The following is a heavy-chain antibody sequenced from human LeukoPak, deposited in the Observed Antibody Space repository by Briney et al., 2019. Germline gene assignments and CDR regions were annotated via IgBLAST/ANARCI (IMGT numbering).Heavy chain of an antibody. CDR2: IYPGDSDT. D-gene: IGHD3-22*01. J-gene: IGHJ3*02. CDR3: ASSDSSGLDAFDI. Sequence: GESLQISCKGSGYSFTSYWIGWVRQMPGKGLEWMGIIYPGDSDTRYSPSFQGQVTISADKSISTAYLQWSSLKASDTAVYYCASSDSSGLDAFDIWGQGTMVTVSS. CDR1: GYSFTSYW. V-gene: IGHV5-51*01.